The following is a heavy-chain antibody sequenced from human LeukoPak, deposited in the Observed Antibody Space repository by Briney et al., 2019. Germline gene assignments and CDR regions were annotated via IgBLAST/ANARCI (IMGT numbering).Heavy chain of an antibody. CDR3: ARHVRGDWKQQVDPYWYFDL. D-gene: IGHD6-13*01. CDR2: VYYSGST. J-gene: IGHJ2*01. Sequence: PSETLSLTCTVSGGSIRSSSYYWGWIRQPPGKGLEWIGSVYYSGSTYYNMSLQSRVTISVDTSKNHFSLRLSSVTAADTAVYYCARHVRGDWKQQVDPYWYFDLWGRGTLVTVS. CDR1: GGSIRSSSYY. V-gene: IGHV4-39*01.